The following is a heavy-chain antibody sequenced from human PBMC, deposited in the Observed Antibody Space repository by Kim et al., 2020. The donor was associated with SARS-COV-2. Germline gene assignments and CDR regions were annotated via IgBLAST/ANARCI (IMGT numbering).Heavy chain of an antibody. J-gene: IGHJ4*02. CDR2: ISYDGSNK. D-gene: IGHD6-13*01. CDR3: ASPFLAWGKISSSIAAANYFDY. Sequence: GGSLRLSCAASGFTFSSYAMHWVRQAPGKGLEWVAVISYDGSNKYYADSVKGRFTISRDNSKNTLYLQMNSLRAEDTAVYYCASPFLAWGKISSSIAAANYFDYWGQGTLVTVSS. V-gene: IGHV3-30*04. CDR1: GFTFSSYA.